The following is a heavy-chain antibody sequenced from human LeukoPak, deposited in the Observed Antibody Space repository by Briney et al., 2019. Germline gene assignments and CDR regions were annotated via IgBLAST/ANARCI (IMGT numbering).Heavy chain of an antibody. J-gene: IGHJ4*02. CDR2: INSDGSST. CDR3: ARGDIVVVPAAGTSDY. CDR1: GFTFSSYW. V-gene: IGHV3-74*01. Sequence: PGGSLRLSCAASGFTFSSYWMHWVRQAPGKGLVWASRINSDGSSTSYADSVKGRFTISRDNAKNTLYLQMNSLRAEDTAVYYCARGDIVVVPAAGTSDYWGQGTLVTVSS. D-gene: IGHD2-2*01.